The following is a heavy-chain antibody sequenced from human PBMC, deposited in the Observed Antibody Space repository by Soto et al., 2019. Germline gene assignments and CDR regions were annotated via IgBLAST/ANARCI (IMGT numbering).Heavy chain of an antibody. J-gene: IGHJ4*02. Sequence: SETLSLTCIVSGESISSSSYFWGWIRQPPGKGLEWIGSIYYSGRTYYNPSFKSRVTISIDTSKNQFSLKLSSVTATDTAVYYCARQRTTVVTQAYFDHWGQGALVTVSS. CDR3: ARQRTTVVTQAYFDH. D-gene: IGHD2-21*02. CDR2: IYYSGRT. V-gene: IGHV4-39*01. CDR1: GESISSSSYF.